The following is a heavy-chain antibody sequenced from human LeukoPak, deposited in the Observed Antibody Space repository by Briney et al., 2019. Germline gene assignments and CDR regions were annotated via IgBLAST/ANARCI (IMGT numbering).Heavy chain of an antibody. V-gene: IGHV1-46*01. D-gene: IGHD3-16*02. CDR1: GYTFTSYY. J-gene: IGHJ3*02. CDR2: INPSGGST. Sequence: ASVKVSCKASGYTFTSYYMHWVRQAPGQGLEWMGIINPSGGSTSYAQKFQGRVTMTRDMSTSTVYMELSSLRSEDTAVYYCASPMGYHDAFDIWGQGTMVTVSS. CDR3: ASPMGYHDAFDI.